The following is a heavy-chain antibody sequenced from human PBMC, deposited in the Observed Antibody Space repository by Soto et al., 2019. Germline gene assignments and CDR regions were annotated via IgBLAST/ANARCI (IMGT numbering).Heavy chain of an antibody. V-gene: IGHV3-7*01. CDR1: GFAFISYY. CDR2: IKQDEREK. J-gene: IGHJ4*02. CDR3: AREKRANGYFDY. D-gene: IGHD4-17*01. Sequence: EVKLVESGGGLVQPGGSLRLSCAASGFAFISYYMSWVRQAPGKGLEWVANIKQDEREKYYLDSVKGRFTISRDDAKNSLFLQMNSLRVDDTAVYYCAREKRANGYFDYWGQGTLVTVSS.